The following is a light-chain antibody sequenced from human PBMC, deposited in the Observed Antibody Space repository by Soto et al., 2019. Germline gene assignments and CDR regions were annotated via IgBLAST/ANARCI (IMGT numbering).Light chain of an antibody. J-gene: IGLJ1*01. Sequence: HSVLAQPHSASGSPGQSVTISCTVTSSDVGAYIFVSWYQQHPGKAPKLMVYDVNRRPAGVPDRFFGSKSGNTASLTVSGLQAEDEADYYCVSFAGGTYVFGTGTKVTVL. CDR2: DVN. CDR3: VSFAGGTYV. V-gene: IGLV2-8*01. CDR1: SSDVGAYIF.